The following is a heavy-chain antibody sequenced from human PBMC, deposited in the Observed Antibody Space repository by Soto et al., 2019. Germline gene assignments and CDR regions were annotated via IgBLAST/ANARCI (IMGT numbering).Heavy chain of an antibody. CDR3: VKNKPLWDVAVADAFDI. V-gene: IGHV3-9*01. Sequence: QSWGSLRLSCTASGFAFDDYAIHWFGQSPLKGREWVSTISRNSNNIGYADSVKGRFTIYRDNARNSLYLQMSSLRVEDTALYYCVKNKPLWDVAVADAFDIWGQGTMVTVSS. CDR2: ISRNSNNI. J-gene: IGHJ3*02. CDR1: GFAFDDYA. D-gene: IGHD6-19*01.